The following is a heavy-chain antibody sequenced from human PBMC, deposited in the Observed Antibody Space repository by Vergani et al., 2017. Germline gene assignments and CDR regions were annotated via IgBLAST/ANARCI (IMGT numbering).Heavy chain of an antibody. CDR3: ARVHPLELRILYWYFDL. CDR2: TYYSGST. D-gene: IGHD1-26*01. V-gene: IGHV4-59*01. J-gene: IGHJ2*01. Sequence: VQLVESGGGLVQPGRSLRLSCAASGFTFDDYAMHWIRQPPGKGLEWIGYTYYSGSTNYNPSLKSRVTISGDTSKNQFSLKLSSVTAADTAVYYCARVHPLELRILYWYFDLWGRGTLVTGSS. CDR1: GFTFDDYA.